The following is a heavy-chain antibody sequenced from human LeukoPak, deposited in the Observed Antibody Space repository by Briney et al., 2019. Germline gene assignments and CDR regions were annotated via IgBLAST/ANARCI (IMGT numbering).Heavy chain of an antibody. D-gene: IGHD2-2*01. V-gene: IGHV3-64*01. CDR3: ARGLRGSTSCYDY. Sequence: GGSLRLSCAASGFTFSSYAMHWVRQAPGKGLEYVSAISSNGGSTYYANSVKGRFTISRDNSKNTLYLQMGSLRAEDMAVYYCARGLRGSTSCYDYWGQGTLVTASS. J-gene: IGHJ4*02. CDR1: GFTFSSYA. CDR2: ISSNGGST.